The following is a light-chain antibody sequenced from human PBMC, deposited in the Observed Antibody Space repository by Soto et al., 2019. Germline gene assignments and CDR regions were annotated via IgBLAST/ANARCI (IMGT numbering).Light chain of an antibody. Sequence: DIQMTQSPSSLSASVGDRVSITCRASQSISGHLNWYQQKPGKAPNLLIYAASSLESGVPPRFSGSTSGTNFTLTISSLQPEDFATYCGQQSDSTPYTFGQGTKLEIK. CDR2: AAS. CDR3: QQSDSTPYT. CDR1: QSISGH. J-gene: IGKJ2*01. V-gene: IGKV1-39*01.